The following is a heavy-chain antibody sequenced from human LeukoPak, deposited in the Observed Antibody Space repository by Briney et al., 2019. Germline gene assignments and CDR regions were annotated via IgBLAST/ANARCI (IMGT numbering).Heavy chain of an antibody. CDR2: INHSGST. CDR1: RGSFSGYY. CDR3: ARGRGDFWSSQYYDYYYMDV. V-gene: IGHV4-34*01. Sequence: SETLSLTRAVYRGSFSGYYWSWIRQPPPKGLEWIGEINHSGSTNYNPSLKSRVTISVDTSKNQFSLKLSSVTAADTAVYYCARGRGDFWSSQYYDYYYMDVWGKGTTVTVSS. J-gene: IGHJ6*03. D-gene: IGHD3-3*01.